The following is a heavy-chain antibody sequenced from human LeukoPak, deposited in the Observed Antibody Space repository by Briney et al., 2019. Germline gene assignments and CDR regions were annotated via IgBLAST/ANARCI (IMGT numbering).Heavy chain of an antibody. V-gene: IGHV4-34*01. Sequence: GSLRLSCAASGFTFSSYAMSWIRQPPGKGLEWIGEINHSGSTNYNPSLKSRVTISVDTSKDQFSLKLSSVTAADTAVYYCARSFSIVVVTAVQYFDYWGQGTLVTVSS. CDR3: ARSFSIVVVTAVQYFDY. CDR1: GFTFSSYA. J-gene: IGHJ4*02. CDR2: INHSGST. D-gene: IGHD2-21*02.